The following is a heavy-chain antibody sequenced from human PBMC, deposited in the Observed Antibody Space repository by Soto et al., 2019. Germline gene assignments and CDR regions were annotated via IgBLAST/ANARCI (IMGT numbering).Heavy chain of an antibody. CDR3: AKDLRYYDSSGPFDY. Sequence: PGGSLRLSCAASGFNFDDYTMHGVRQAPGKGLEWVSLISWDGGSTYYADSVKGRFTISRDNSKNSLYLQMNSRRTEDTALYYCAKDLRYYDSSGPFDYWGQGTLVTVSS. D-gene: IGHD3-22*01. CDR1: GFNFDDYT. J-gene: IGHJ4*02. V-gene: IGHV3-43*01. CDR2: ISWDGGST.